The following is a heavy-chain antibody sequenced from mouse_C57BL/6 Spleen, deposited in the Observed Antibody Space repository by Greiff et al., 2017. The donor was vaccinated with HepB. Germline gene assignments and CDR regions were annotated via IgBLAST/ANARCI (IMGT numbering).Heavy chain of an antibody. D-gene: IGHD3-3*01. V-gene: IGHV1-82*01. CDR3: ARGEGSWFDY. J-gene: IGHJ2*01. CDR1: GYAFSSSW. CDR2: IYPGDGDT. Sequence: VQLQQSGPELVKPGASVKISCKASGYAFSSSWMNGVKQRPGKGLEWIGRIYPGDGDTNYNGKFKGKATLTADKSSSTAYMQLSSLTSEDSAVDFCARGEGSWFDYWGQGTTLSVSS.